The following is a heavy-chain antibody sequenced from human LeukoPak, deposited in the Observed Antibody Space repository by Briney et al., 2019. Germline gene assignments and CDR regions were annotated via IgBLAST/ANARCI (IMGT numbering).Heavy chain of an antibody. V-gene: IGHV4-59*01. CDR1: GASITFYY. J-gene: IGHJ3*02. CDR2: IYYSGST. CDR3: ALDSSRWSVDSFVI. Sequence: SETPSPSPTVSGASITFYYCSWIRQPPGKGLEWIGYIYYSGSTNYNPSLKSRVTMSIDTSKNHFSLNLNSVTAADTAIYYCALDSSRWSVDSFVIWGPGTMVTVSS. D-gene: IGHD6-13*01.